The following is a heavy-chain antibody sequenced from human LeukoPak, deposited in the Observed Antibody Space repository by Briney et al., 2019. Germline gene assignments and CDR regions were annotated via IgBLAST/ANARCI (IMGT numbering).Heavy chain of an antibody. D-gene: IGHD1-26*01. CDR3: ARQRRRIVGATSIDY. CDR1: GYTFTSYG. CDR2: ISAYNGNT. V-gene: IGHV1-18*01. Sequence: ASVKVSCKASGYTFTSYGISWVRQAPGQGLEWMGWISAYNGNTNYAQKLQGRVTMTTDTSTSTAYMELRSLRSDDTAVYYCARQRRRIVGATSIDYWGQGTLVTVSS. J-gene: IGHJ4*02.